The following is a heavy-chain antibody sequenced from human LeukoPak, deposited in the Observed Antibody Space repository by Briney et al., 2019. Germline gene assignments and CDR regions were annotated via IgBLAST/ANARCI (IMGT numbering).Heavy chain of an antibody. CDR1: GYTFTSYA. CDR3: ARVGGFGELGEFDY. J-gene: IGHJ4*02. V-gene: IGHV1-3*01. CDR2: INAGKGNT. D-gene: IGHD3-10*01. Sequence: ASVKVSCKASGYTFTSYAMHWVRQAPGQRLEWMGWINAGKGNTKYSQKFQGRVTITRDTSASTAYMELSSLRSEDTAVYYCARVGGFGELGEFDYWGQGTLVTVSS.